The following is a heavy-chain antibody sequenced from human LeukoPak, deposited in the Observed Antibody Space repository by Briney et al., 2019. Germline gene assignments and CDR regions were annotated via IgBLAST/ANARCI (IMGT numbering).Heavy chain of an antibody. V-gene: IGHV3-30*04. J-gene: IGHJ4*02. CDR2: ISYDGSNK. CDR1: GFTFSSYA. CDR3: AQAYDRLTGYGY. Sequence: GRSLRLSCAASGFTFSSYAMHRVRQAPGKGLEWVAVISYDGSNKYYADSVKGRFTISRDNSKNTLYLQMNSLRAEDTAVYYCAQAYDRLTGYGYWGQGTLVPVSS. D-gene: IGHD3-9*01.